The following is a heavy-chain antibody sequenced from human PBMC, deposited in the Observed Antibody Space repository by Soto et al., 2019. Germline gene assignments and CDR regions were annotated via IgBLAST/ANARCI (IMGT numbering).Heavy chain of an antibody. Sequence: SETLSLTCTVSGGSISSHYWSWVRQAPGKGLEWIGHIYYRGSTSYNPSLRSRSTISVDTSNNQFSLKLNSVTTADTAVYYCARDGREASGVDVWGQGTKVTVSS. J-gene: IGHJ6*02. D-gene: IGHD1-26*01. CDR1: GGSISSHY. CDR3: ARDGREASGVDV. V-gene: IGHV4-59*11. CDR2: IYYRGST.